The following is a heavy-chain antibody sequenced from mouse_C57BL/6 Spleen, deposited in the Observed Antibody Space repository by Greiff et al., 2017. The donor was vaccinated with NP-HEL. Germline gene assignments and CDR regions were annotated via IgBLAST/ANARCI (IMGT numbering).Heavy chain of an antibody. J-gene: IGHJ2*01. Sequence: QVQLQQSGAELARPGASVKLSCKASGYTFTSYGISWVKQRTGQGLEWIGEIYPRSGNTYYNEKFKGKATLTADKSSSTAYMELRSLTSEDSAVYFCARWDITTPNFDYWGQGTTLTVSS. CDR2: IYPRSGNT. CDR3: ARWDITTPNFDY. D-gene: IGHD1-1*01. CDR1: GYTFTSYG. V-gene: IGHV1-81*01.